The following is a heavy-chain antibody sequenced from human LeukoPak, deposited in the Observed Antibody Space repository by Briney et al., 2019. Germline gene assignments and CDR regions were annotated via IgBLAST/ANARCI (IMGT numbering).Heavy chain of an antibody. V-gene: IGHV4-59*01. D-gene: IGHD2-2*01. J-gene: IGHJ5*02. CDR3: ARGRNNIVVVPAAISSWFDP. CDR1: GGFISSYY. Sequence: RASETLSLTCTVSGGFISSYYWSWIRQPPGKGLEWIGYIYYSGSTNYNPSLKSRVSISVDTSKNQFSLKLSSVTAADTAVYYCARGRNNIVVVPAAISSWFDPWGQGTLVTVSS. CDR2: IYYSGST.